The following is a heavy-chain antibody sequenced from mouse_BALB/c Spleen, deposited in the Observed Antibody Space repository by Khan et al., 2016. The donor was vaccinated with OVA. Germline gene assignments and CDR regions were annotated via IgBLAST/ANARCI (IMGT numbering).Heavy chain of an antibody. CDR1: GYIFTSYY. D-gene: IGHD2-2*01. J-gene: IGHJ3*01. CDR2: INPNNGGT. V-gene: IGHV1S81*02. Sequence: QVQLQQSGAELVKPGASVKLSCKASGYIFTSYYMHWVKQRPGQGLEWIGEINPNNGGTTFNEKFKSKATLTVDKSSSTAYMQLSSLTSEDSAVFYCARSGYGSFAYWGQGTLVTVSA. CDR3: ARSGYGSFAY.